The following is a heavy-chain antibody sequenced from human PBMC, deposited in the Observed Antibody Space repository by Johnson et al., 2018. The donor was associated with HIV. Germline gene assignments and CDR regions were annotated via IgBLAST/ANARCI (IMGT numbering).Heavy chain of an antibody. D-gene: IGHD3-3*01. CDR1: GFTFSSYG. J-gene: IGHJ3*02. CDR3: AKEGNYNFWSGYHHDAFDI. CDR2: IRYDGSNK. V-gene: IGHV3-30*02. Sequence: QMQLVESGGGVVQPGRSLRLSCAASGFTFSSYGMHWVRQAPAKGLDWVAFIRYDGSNKYYADSVKGRFTISRDNSKNTLYLQMNSLRAEDTAVYYCAKEGNYNFWSGYHHDAFDILGQGTMVTVSS.